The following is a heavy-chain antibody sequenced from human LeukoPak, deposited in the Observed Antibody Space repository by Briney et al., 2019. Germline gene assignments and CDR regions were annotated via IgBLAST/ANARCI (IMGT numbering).Heavy chain of an antibody. V-gene: IGHV1-69*04. CDR1: GGTFSSYA. Sequence: GSSVKVSCKASGGTFSSYAISWVRQAPGQGLEWMGRIIPIFGIANYAQKFQGRVTITADKSTSTAYMELSSLRPEDTAVYYCATDVTYYDSSGYTGGAFDYWGQGTLVTVSS. D-gene: IGHD3-22*01. CDR2: IIPIFGIA. CDR3: ATDVTYYDSSGYTGGAFDY. J-gene: IGHJ4*02.